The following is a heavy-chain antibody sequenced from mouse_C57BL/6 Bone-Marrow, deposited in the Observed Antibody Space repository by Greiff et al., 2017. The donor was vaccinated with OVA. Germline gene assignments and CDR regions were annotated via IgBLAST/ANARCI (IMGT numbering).Heavy chain of an antibody. Sequence: EVKLMESGGGLVKPGGSLKLSCAASGFTFSDYGMHWVRQAPEKGLEWVAYISSGSSTIYYADTVKGRFTISRDNARNTLFLQMTSLRSEDAAMYYCARSGTGDYWGQGTTLTVSS. V-gene: IGHV5-17*01. CDR2: ISSGSSTI. CDR1: GFTFSDYG. J-gene: IGHJ2*01. CDR3: ARSGTGDY. D-gene: IGHD4-1*01.